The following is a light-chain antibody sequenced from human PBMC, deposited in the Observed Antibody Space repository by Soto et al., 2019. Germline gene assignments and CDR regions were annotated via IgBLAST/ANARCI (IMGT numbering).Light chain of an antibody. J-gene: IGLJ3*02. Sequence: QSVLTQPTSASGTPGQRVTISCSGTNSNIGSNIVNWYQQLARMAPKLLIYGDTQRPSRVPDRFSASKSGTSASLAISGLQSEDEADYYCATWDDSLKGWVFGGGTKLTVL. CDR1: NSNIGSNI. CDR3: ATWDDSLKGWV. CDR2: GDT. V-gene: IGLV1-44*01.